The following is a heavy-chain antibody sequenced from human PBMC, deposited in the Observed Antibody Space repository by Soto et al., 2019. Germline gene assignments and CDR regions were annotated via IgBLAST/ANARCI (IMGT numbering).Heavy chain of an antibody. Sequence: ASVKVSCKASGYTFTSYGISWVRQAPGQGLEWIGWISAYNGNTNYAQKLQGRVTMTTDTSTSTAYMELRSLRSDDTAVYYCARDGLYCSGGSCAYYFDYWCQGTVVTVSS. CDR2: ISAYNGNT. CDR1: GYTFTSYG. J-gene: IGHJ4*02. V-gene: IGHV1-18*01. D-gene: IGHD2-15*01. CDR3: ARDGLYCSGGSCAYYFDY.